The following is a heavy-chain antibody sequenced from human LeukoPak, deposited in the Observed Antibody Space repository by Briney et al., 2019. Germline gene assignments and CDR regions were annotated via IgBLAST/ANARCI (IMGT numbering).Heavy chain of an antibody. CDR2: ISPKGIT. D-gene: IGHD2-15*01. Sequence: SETLSLTCFVSGYAINIDYSWGWIRQSPGKGLEWIGVISPKGITYYNPSLRGRVTISVDTSKNQFSLKLRSVTAADTAIYYCARVYSGGSCIDQWGQGTLVTVSS. V-gene: IGHV4-38-2*02. J-gene: IGHJ4*02. CDR3: ARVYSGGSCIDQ. CDR1: GYAINIDYS.